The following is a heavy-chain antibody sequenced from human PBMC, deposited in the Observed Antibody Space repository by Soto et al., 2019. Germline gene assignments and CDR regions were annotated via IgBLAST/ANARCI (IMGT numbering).Heavy chain of an antibody. V-gene: IGHV6-1*01. CDR1: GDSVSSYSAA. CDR3: VRDRYSSSGWFDP. J-gene: IGHJ5*02. D-gene: IGHD3-10*01. Sequence: TLSLTCAISGDSVSSYSAAWNWIRQSPSGGLEWLGRTYYRSRLFSDYAESVKSRIIINPDTSKNQFSLQLKSVTPEDTAVYYCVRDRYSSSGWFDPWGQGTPVTVSS. CDR2: TYYRSRLFS.